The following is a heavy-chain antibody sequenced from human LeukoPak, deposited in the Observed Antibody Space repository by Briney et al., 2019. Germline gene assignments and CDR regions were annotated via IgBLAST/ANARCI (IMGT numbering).Heavy chain of an antibody. D-gene: IGHD6-19*01. CDR1: GFTFSSYG. CDR3: AKGYASGRSLEY. J-gene: IGHJ4*02. Sequence: HPGGSLRLSCAASGFTFSSYGMYWDRQAPGKGLEWVALISYDGSSKYYADSVKGRFTTSRDNSKNTLYLQMNSLRAEDTAVYYCAKGYASGRSLEYWGQGTLVTVS. V-gene: IGHV3-30*18. CDR2: ISYDGSSK.